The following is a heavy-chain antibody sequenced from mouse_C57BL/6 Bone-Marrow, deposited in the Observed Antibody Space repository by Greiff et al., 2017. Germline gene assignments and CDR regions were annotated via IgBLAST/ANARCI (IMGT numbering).Heavy chain of an antibody. CDR2: ILPGSGST. D-gene: IGHD1-1*01. J-gene: IGHJ2*01. Sequence: QVQLQQSGAELMKPGASVKLSCKATGYTFTGYWIEWVKQRPGHGLEWIGAILPGSGSTNYNAKFKGKATFTADTYSNTAYMQLSSLPTENSAIYYCARDGVVARLDYWGQGTTLTVSS. V-gene: IGHV1-9*01. CDR1: GYTFTGYW. CDR3: ARDGVVARLDY.